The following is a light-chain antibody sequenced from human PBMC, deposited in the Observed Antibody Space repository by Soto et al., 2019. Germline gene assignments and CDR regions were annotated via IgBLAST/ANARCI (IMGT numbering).Light chain of an antibody. CDR2: DAY. V-gene: IGKV3-11*01. Sequence: EIVLTQSPATLSLSPGERATLSCRASQSVSSYLAWYQQNPGQAPRLLIYDAYNRATGIPARFIGSGSVTHFSLTISSLEPEDFAVYYCQLRSNWLYTFRKGTQLEI. J-gene: IGKJ2*01. CDR1: QSVSSY. CDR3: QLRSNWLYT.